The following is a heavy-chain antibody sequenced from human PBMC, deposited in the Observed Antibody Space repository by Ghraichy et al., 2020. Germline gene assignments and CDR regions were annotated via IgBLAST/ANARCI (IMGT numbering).Heavy chain of an antibody. CDR1: GFTFSSYS. CDR2: ISSSSSYI. Sequence: GGSLRLSCAASGFTFSSYSMNWVRQAPGKGLEWVSSISSSSSYIYYADSVKGRFTISRDNAKNSLYLQMNSLRAEDTAVYYCARNYTRMEWSTPVDYSGQGTLVTVSS. D-gene: IGHD3-3*01. J-gene: IGHJ4*02. V-gene: IGHV3-21*01. CDR3: ARNYTRMEWSTPVDY.